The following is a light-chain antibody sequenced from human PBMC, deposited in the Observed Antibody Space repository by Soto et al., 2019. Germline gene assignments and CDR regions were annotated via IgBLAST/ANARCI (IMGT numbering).Light chain of an antibody. CDR1: SSDVGGYIY. Sequence: QSALTQPASVSGSPGQSITISCTRTSSDVGGYIYVSWYQQHPGKAPKLMVFDVNNRPSGVSNRFSGSKSGNTASLTISHLQAEDDADYYCVSYTASASYVFGTGTKVTDL. CDR3: VSYTASASYV. J-gene: IGLJ1*01. CDR2: DVN. V-gene: IGLV2-14*01.